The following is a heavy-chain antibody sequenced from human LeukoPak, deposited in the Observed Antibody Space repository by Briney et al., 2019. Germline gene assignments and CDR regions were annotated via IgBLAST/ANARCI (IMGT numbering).Heavy chain of an antibody. D-gene: IGHD6-19*01. CDR1: TSTGLVW. J-gene: IGHJ6*03. Sequence: GGSLRLSCAASTSTGLVWMDWVRKAPGKGLVWVARIKSDGTSANYADSVRGRFTISRDDAKNSLYLQMNSLRAEDTAVYYCARLGGYSSGWSAHYYYYMDVWGKGTTVTISS. V-gene: IGHV3-74*01. CDR3: ARLGGYSSGWSAHYYYYMDV. CDR2: IKSDGTSA.